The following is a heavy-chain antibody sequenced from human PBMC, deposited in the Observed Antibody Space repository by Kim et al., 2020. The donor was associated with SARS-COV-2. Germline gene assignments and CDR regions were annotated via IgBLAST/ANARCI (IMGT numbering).Heavy chain of an antibody. V-gene: IGHV4-31*03. D-gene: IGHD2-15*01. J-gene: IGHJ3*02. CDR1: GGSISSGGYY. Sequence: SETLSLTCTVSGGSISSGGYYWSWIRQHPGKGLEWIGYIYYSGSTYYNPSLKSRVTISVDTSKNQFSLKLSSVTAADTAVYYCARDGGIGGDAFDIWGQGTMVTVSS. CDR3: ARDGGIGGDAFDI. CDR2: IYYSGST.